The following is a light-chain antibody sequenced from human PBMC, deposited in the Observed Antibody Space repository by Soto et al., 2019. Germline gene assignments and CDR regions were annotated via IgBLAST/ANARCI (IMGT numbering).Light chain of an antibody. V-gene: IGLV3-1*01. CDR3: QAWDSSRV. CDR2: QDS. Sequence: SYELTQPPSVSVSPGQTASITCSGDKLGDKYACWYQQKPGQSPVLGIYQDSKRPSGIPERFSGSNSGNTATLTISGTQAMDEADYYCQAWDSSRVFGGGTKVTVL. CDR1: KLGDKY. J-gene: IGLJ2*01.